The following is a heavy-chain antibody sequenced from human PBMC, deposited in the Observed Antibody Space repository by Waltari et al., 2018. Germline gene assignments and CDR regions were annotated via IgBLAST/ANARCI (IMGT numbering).Heavy chain of an antibody. J-gene: IGHJ5*02. CDR1: GYSIRSGYY. CDR2: IYHSGST. V-gene: IGHV4-38-2*01. D-gene: IGHD4-17*01. Sequence: VQLQESGPALVKPSETLSLTCAVSGYSIRSGYYWGWIRQPPGKGLEWIGSIYHSGSTSYNPSLKSRVTISVDTSKNQFSLKLSSVTAADTAVYYCARRDDYGDPGFDPWGQGTLVTVSS. CDR3: ARRDDYGDPGFDP.